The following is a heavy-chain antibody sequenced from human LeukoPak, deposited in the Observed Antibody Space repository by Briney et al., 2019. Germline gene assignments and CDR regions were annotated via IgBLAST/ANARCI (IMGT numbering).Heavy chain of an antibody. D-gene: IGHD5-18*01. V-gene: IGHV4-38-2*02. Sequence: PSETLSLTCTVSGYSISSDYYWGWIRQPPGKGLEWIGNIYHSGTTYYNPSLKSRVTISVDTSKNQFSLNLSSVTAADTAIYYCASVDTGMVTYIDYWGQGTLVTVSS. J-gene: IGHJ4*02. CDR2: IYHSGTT. CDR3: ASVDTGMVTYIDY. CDR1: GYSISSDYY.